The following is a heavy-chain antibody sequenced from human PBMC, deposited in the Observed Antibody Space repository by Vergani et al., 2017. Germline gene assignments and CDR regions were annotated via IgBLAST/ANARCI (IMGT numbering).Heavy chain of an antibody. D-gene: IGHD4-11*01. CDR1: GFTFSSYE. CDR2: ISSSGSTI. J-gene: IGHJ4*02. Sequence: EVQLVESGGGLVQPGGSLRLSCAASGFTFSSYEMNWVRQAPGKGLEWVSYISSSGSTIYYADSVKGRFIISRDNAKNSLYLQMNSLRAEDTAVYYCAREGGVYSNGGYAYWGQGTLVTVSS. V-gene: IGHV3-48*03. CDR3: AREGGVYSNGGYAY.